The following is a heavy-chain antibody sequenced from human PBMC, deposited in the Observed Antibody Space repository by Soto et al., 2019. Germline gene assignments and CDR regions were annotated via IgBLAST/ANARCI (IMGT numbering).Heavy chain of an antibody. Sequence: KDSRRVAEDSSTSYWIGRVSKMPGKGLEWMGIIYPGDSDTRYSPSFQGQVTISADKSISTAYLQWSSLKASDTAMYYCARHQRSGSSPLDDAFDIWGQGTMVTVSS. D-gene: IGHD6-6*01. V-gene: IGHV5-51*01. CDR3: ARHQRSGSSPLDDAFDI. J-gene: IGHJ3*02. CDR1: EDSSTSYW. CDR2: IYPGDSDT.